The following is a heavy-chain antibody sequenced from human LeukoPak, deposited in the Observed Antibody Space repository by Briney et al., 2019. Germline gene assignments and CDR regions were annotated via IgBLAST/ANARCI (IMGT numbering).Heavy chain of an antibody. D-gene: IGHD2-15*01. CDR2: ISYDGTNK. V-gene: IGHV3-30-3*01. CDR1: GFTFSDYP. CDR3: AKELGYCSGGSCYTWFDP. Sequence: GRSLRLSCAASGFTFSDYPMHWVRQAPARGLEWVSFISYDGTNKYYADSVKGRFTISRDNSKNTLYLQMNSLRAEDTAVYYCAKELGYCSGGSCYTWFDPWGQGTLVTVSS. J-gene: IGHJ5*02.